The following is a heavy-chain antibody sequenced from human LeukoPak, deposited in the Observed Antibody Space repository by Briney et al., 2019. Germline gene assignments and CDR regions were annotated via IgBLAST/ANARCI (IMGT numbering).Heavy chain of an antibody. V-gene: IGHV4-59*01. D-gene: IGHD2-2*01. J-gene: IGHJ5*02. CDR3: ARGETYCSSTSCSNWFDP. CDR2: IYYSGST. Sequence: SETLSLTCTVSGGSISSYYWSWVRQPPGKGLEWIGYIYYSGSTNYNPSLKSRVTISVDTSKNQFSLKLSSVTAADTAVYYCARGETYCSSTSCSNWFDPWGQGTLVTVSS. CDR1: GGSISSYY.